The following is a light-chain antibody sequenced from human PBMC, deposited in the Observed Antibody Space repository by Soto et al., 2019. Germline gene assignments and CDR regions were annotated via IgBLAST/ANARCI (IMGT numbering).Light chain of an antibody. J-gene: IGKJ1*01. CDR3: QQYHNWPA. V-gene: IGKV3-15*01. CDR1: QSVFSS. Sequence: ETVMTQSPATLSVSPGERATLSCRASQSVFSSLAWYQHKPDQAPRLLIYGAATRATGIPARFSGSGSGTEFTLTISSLQSDDIAVYYCQQYHNWPAFGQGTKVEIK. CDR2: GAA.